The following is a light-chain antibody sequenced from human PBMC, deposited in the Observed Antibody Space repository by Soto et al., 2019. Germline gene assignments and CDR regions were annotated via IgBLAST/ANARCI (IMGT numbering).Light chain of an antibody. CDR1: QSISRW. J-gene: IGKJ1*01. V-gene: IGKV1-5*01. Sequence: EIHMTQSPSTLSASVGDRVTITCRASQSISRWLAWYQQKPGKAPKLLIFDAFVLESGVPSRFSGGGSGTEFTLSISSLQPDDFATYYCQQYSSYSTFGQGTKVDIK. CDR2: DAF. CDR3: QQYSSYST.